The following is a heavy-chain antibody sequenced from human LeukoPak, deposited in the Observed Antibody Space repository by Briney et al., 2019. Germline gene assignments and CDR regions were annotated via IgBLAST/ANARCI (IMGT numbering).Heavy chain of an antibody. Sequence: SETLSLSCTVSGGSISSYYWSWIRQPPGKGLEWIGYIYYSGSTNYNPSLKSRVTISVDTSKNQFSLKLSSVTAADTAVYYCARGRRTVAGSLFDYWGQGTLVTVSS. CDR2: IYYSGST. D-gene: IGHD6-13*01. CDR3: ARGRRTVAGSLFDY. V-gene: IGHV4-59*12. J-gene: IGHJ4*02. CDR1: GGSISSYY.